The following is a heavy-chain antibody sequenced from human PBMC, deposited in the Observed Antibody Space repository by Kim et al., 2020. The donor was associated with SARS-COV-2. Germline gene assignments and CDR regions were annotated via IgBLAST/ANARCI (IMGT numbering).Heavy chain of an antibody. J-gene: IGHJ6*02. V-gene: IGHV3-15*01. CDR3: TTDLLCFGGMDV. Sequence: GGSLRLSCAASEFTFINAWMSWVRQAPGKGLEWVGRIKSKTDGGTSDYAAPGKGRFTISSYDSKNTLYLQRNSVKTEDTSVCDCTTDLLCFGGMDVWYQG. CDR1: EFTFINAW. CDR2: IKSKTDGGTS. D-gene: IGHD3-10*01.